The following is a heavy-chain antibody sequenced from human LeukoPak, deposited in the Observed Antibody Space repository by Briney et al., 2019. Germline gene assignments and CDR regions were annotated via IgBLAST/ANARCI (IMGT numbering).Heavy chain of an antibody. J-gene: IGHJ5*02. CDR2: IIPIFGTA. D-gene: IGHD6-19*01. CDR1: GGTFSSYA. CDR3: ERDVGIAVAGRNWFDP. V-gene: IGHV1-69*01. Sequence: SAKVSCKASGGTFSSYAISWVRQAPGQGLEWMGGIIPIFGTANYAQKFQGRVTITADESTSTAYMELSRLRSEDTAVYYCERDVGIAVAGRNWFDPWGQGTLVTVSS.